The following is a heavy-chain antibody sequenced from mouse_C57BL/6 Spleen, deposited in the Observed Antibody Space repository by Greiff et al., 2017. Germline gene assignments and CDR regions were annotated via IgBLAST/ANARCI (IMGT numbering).Heavy chain of an antibody. V-gene: IGHV14-2*01. CDR2: IDPEDGET. J-gene: IGHJ4*01. CDR3: ASESIYYGNYDYTMDY. CDR1: GFNIKDYY. Sequence: EVQLQQSGAELVKPGASVKLSCTASGFNIKDYYMPWVKQRTEQGLEWIGRIDPEDGETKYAPKFQGQATISADPSSNTAYLQLSSLTSEDTAVXYCASESIYYGNYDYTMDYWGQGTSVTVSS. D-gene: IGHD2-1*01.